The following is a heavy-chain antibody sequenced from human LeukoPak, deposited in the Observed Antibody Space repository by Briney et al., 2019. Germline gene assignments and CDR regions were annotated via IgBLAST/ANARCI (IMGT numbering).Heavy chain of an antibody. Sequence: GGSLRLSCAASGFTFSDYYMSWIRQAPGKGLEWVSYISSSGSTIYYAGSVKGRFTISRDNAKNSLYLQMNSLRAEDTAVYYCARDHGSITMIVVAPEYYFDYWGQGTLVTVSS. J-gene: IGHJ4*02. D-gene: IGHD3-22*01. V-gene: IGHV3-11*01. CDR3: ARDHGSITMIVVAPEYYFDY. CDR2: ISSSGSTI. CDR1: GFTFSDYY.